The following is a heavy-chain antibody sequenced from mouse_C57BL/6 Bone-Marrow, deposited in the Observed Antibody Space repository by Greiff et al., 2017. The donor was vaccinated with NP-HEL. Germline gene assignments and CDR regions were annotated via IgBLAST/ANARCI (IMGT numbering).Heavy chain of an antibody. D-gene: IGHD1-1*01. V-gene: IGHV1-20*01. CDR1: GYSFTGYF. CDR3: ASRDYYGSIGY. J-gene: IGHJ4*01. CDR2: INPYNGDT. Sequence: VQLQQSGPELVKPGDSVKISCKASGYSFTGYFMNWVMQSHGKSLEWIGRINPYNGDTFYNQKFKGKATLTVDKSSSTAHMELRSLTSEDSAVDDCASRDYYGSIGYWGQGTSVTVSS.